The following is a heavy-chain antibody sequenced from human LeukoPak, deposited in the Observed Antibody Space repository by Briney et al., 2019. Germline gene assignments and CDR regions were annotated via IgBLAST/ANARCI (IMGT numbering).Heavy chain of an antibody. V-gene: IGHV4-59*12. D-gene: IGHD4-23*01. J-gene: IGHJ4*02. CDR1: GGSISSYY. CDR3: ARVPMYDGNRLYFDY. CDR2: IYHSGST. Sequence: SETLSLTCTVSGGSISSYYWSWIRQPPGKGLEWIGYIYHSGSTYYNPSLKSRVTISADRSKNQFSLKLSSVTAAETAVYYCARVPMYDGNRLYFDYWGQGTLVTVSS.